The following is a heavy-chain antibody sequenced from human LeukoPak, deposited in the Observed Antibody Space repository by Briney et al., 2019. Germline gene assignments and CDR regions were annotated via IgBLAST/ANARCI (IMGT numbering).Heavy chain of an antibody. J-gene: IGHJ4*02. D-gene: IGHD1-14*01. CDR1: GFSFSSYW. CDR2: INPGGSSI. CDR3: ARSNQADDY. V-gene: IGHV3-74*01. Sequence: PGGSLRVSCAASGFSFSSYWMHWVRQVPGKWLVWVARINPGGSSITYADSVKGRFTISRDNAKNTLYLQMGSLRAEDTGVYYCARSNQADDYWGQGTLVTVSS.